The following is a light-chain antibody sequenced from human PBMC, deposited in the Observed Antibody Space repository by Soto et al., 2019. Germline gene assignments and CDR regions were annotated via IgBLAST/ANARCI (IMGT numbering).Light chain of an antibody. CDR1: SSNIGSNY. CDR3: AAWDDSLSGLV. V-gene: IGLV1-47*01. CDR2: RNN. Sequence: QSVLTQPPSASGTPGQWVTISCSGSSSNIGSNYVYWYQQLPGTAPKLLIYRNNQRPSGVPDRFSGSKSGTSASLAISGLRSEDEADYYCAAWDDSLSGLVFGGGTKLTVL. J-gene: IGLJ2*01.